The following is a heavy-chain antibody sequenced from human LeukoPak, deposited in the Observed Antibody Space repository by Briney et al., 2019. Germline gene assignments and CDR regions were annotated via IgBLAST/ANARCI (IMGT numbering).Heavy chain of an antibody. CDR2: IYYSGST. CDR3: ARVRGYYYDSSGYYPDY. Sequence: SQTLSLTCTVSGGCISSGGYYWSWIRQHPGKGLEWIGYIYYSGSTYYNPSLKSRVTISVDTSKNQFSLKLSSVTAADTAVYYCARVRGYYYDSSGYYPDYWGQGTLVTVSS. V-gene: IGHV4-31*03. CDR1: GGCISSGGYY. J-gene: IGHJ4*02. D-gene: IGHD3-22*01.